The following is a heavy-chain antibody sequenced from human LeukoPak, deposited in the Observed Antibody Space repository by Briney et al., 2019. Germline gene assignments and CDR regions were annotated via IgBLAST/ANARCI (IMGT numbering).Heavy chain of an antibody. Sequence: PGGSLRLSCAASGFTFSSYGMHWVRQARGKGLEGVAVISYDGSNKYYADSVKGRFTISRDNSKNTLYLQMNSLRAEDTAVYYCARSYCSSTSCYRNFDYWGQGTLVTVSS. V-gene: IGHV3-30*03. CDR2: ISYDGSNK. CDR1: GFTFSSYG. D-gene: IGHD2-2*01. CDR3: ARSYCSSTSCYRNFDY. J-gene: IGHJ4*02.